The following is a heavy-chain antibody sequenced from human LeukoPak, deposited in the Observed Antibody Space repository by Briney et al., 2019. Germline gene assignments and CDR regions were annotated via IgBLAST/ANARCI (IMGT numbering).Heavy chain of an antibody. D-gene: IGHD3-22*01. CDR2: IIPIFGTA. J-gene: IGHJ4*02. CDR1: GGTFSSYA. V-gene: IGHV1-69*13. Sequence: ASVKVSCKASGGTFSSYAISWVRQAPGQGLEWMGGIIPIFGTANYAQKFQGRVTITADESTSTAYMELSSLRSEDTAVYYCARDISSGYYYSHWGQGTLVIVSS. CDR3: ARDISSGYYYSH.